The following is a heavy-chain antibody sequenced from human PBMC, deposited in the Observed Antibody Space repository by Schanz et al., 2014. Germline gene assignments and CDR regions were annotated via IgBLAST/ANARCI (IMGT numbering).Heavy chain of an antibody. CDR3: ARAPVTVGPYHYYMDV. D-gene: IGHD4-17*01. Sequence: QGQLLQSGSEVKKPGASVKVSCEISGYTVSALVMHWVRQAPGKGLEWLGGFDVEDGETIYAQKFQGRVTMTEDTSTETAYMELSSLRSEDTAVYYCARAPVTVGPYHYYMDVWGKGTTVTVSS. V-gene: IGHV1-24*01. CDR2: FDVEDGET. CDR1: GYTVSALV. J-gene: IGHJ6*03.